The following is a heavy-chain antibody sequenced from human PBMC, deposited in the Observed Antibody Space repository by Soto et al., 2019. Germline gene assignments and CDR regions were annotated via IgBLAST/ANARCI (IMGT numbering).Heavy chain of an antibody. CDR2: IYPGDSDT. D-gene: IGHD6-6*01. V-gene: IGHV5-51*01. CDR1: GYSFTSYW. Sequence: GESLKISCKGSGYSFTSYWIGWVRQMPGKGLEWMGIIYPGDSDTSYSPAFQGQVTISADKSISTAYLQWSSLKASATAMYYCARRCIAARPDAFDIWGQGTIVTVSS. CDR3: ARRCIAARPDAFDI. J-gene: IGHJ3*02.